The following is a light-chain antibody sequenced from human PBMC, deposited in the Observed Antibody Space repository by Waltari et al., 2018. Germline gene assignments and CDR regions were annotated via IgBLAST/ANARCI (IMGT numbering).Light chain of an antibody. CDR3: AAWDDSLSVNWV. J-gene: IGLJ3*02. CDR1: SSKIGSSY. Sequence: QSVLTQPPSASGTSGQRVTIACSGSSSKIGSSYVYWYQQLPGTAPKLLIYRSNQRPSGVPDRFSGSKSGTSASLAISGLRSEDEADYYCAAWDDSLSVNWVFGGGTKLTVL. CDR2: RSN. V-gene: IGLV1-47*01.